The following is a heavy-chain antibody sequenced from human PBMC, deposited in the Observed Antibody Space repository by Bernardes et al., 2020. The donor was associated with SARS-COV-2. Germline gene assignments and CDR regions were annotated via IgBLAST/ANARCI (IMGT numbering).Heavy chain of an antibody. CDR3: VRGSIAGEDSDH. Sequence: ASVKVSCKASGYTFTNFGISWVRQAPGQGLEWMGWISAYDGKTNYPQKLQGRVTLTTDTSTSTAYMELRSLTSEDTAVYYCVRGSIAGEDSDHWGQGTLVTVSS. V-gene: IGHV1-18*01. J-gene: IGHJ4*02. D-gene: IGHD1-26*01. CDR1: GYTFTNFG. CDR2: ISAYDGKT.